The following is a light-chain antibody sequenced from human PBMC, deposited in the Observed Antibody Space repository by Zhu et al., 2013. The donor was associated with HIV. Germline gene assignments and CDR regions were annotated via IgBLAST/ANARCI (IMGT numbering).Light chain of an antibody. J-gene: IGKJ4*01. CDR2: LVS. CDR1: QSLLHRSGNNF. CDR3: MQGLQTPLI. V-gene: IGKV2-28*01. Sequence: DIVMTQSPLSLPVTPGEPASISCMSSQSLLHRSGNNFLAWYMQRPGQSPQLLIRLVSNRASGVPDRFSGSGSGTDFTLKISRVEAEDVGVYFCMQGLQTPLIFGGGTRVEIK.